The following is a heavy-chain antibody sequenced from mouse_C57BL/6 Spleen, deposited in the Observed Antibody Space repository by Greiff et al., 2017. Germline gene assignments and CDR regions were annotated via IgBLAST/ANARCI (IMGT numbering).Heavy chain of an antibody. D-gene: IGHD1-1*02. CDR1: GYTFTSYW. Sequence: QVQLKQPGAELVKPGASVKLSCKASGYTFTSYWMQWVKQRPGQGLEWIGEIDPSDSYTNYNQKFKGKATLTVDTSSSTAYIQLSSLTSEDSAVYYCARSVVGQDFDYWGQGTTLTVSS. CDR3: ARSVVGQDFDY. J-gene: IGHJ2*01. CDR2: IDPSDSYT. V-gene: IGHV1-50*01.